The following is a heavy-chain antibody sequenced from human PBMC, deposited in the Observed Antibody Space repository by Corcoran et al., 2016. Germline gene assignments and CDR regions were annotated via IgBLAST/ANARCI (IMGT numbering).Heavy chain of an antibody. V-gene: IGHV1-18*01. CDR3: ARGGPVDTAMDCGY. D-gene: IGHD5-18*01. Sequence: QVQLVQSGAEVKKPGASVKVSCKASGYTFTSYGISWVRQAPGHGLEWMGWISAYNGNTNYVQKLQGRVTMTTDTSTSTAYMELRSWRSDDTAVYYWARGGPVDTAMDCGYCGQGTLVTVSS. CDR1: GYTFTSYG. J-gene: IGHJ4*02. CDR2: ISAYNGNT.